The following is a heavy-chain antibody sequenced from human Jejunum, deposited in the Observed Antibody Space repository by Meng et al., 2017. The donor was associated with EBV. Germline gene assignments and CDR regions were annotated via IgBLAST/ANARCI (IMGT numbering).Heavy chain of an antibody. V-gene: IGHV3-15*01. CDR1: GFTFTNSH. CDR3: TDVGGDMI. J-gene: IGHJ4*02. D-gene: IGHD3-16*01. CDR2: IKRTTDGGTT. Sequence: EVQLGGSGGGLVKPGESLRLSCAASGFTFTNSHMTWVRQAPGKELEWVGRIKRTTDGGTTDYAATVKGRFTISRDDSKNTLYLQMNSLKTEDTDVYYCTDVGGDMIWGQGILVTVSS.